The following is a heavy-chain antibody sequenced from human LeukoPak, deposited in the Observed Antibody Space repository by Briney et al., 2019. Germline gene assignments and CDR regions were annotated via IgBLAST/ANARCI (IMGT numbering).Heavy chain of an antibody. CDR2: INPNSGGT. D-gene: IGHD3-10*01. CDR3: ARGRLPMVRGVMYNWFDP. J-gene: IGHJ5*02. V-gene: IGHV1-2*06. CDR1: GYTFTGYY. Sequence: ASVKVSCKASGYTFTGYYMHWVRQAPGQGLEWMGRINPNSGGTNYAQKFLGRVTMTRDTSISTAYMELSRLRSDDTAVYYCARGRLPMVRGVMYNWFDPWGQGTLVTVSS.